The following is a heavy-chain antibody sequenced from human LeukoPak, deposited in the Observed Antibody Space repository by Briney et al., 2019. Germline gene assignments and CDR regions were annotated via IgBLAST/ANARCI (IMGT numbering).Heavy chain of an antibody. D-gene: IGHD2-21*02. CDR3: ARAGVTASFDY. V-gene: IGHV3-13*01. Sequence: GGSLRLSCAASGFTFSSYDMHWVRQATGKGLEWVSAIGTAGDTYYPGSVKGRFTTSRENAKNSLYLQMNSLRAEDTAVYYCARAGVTASFDYWGQGTLVTVSS. J-gene: IGHJ4*02. CDR1: GFTFSSYD. CDR2: IGTAGDT.